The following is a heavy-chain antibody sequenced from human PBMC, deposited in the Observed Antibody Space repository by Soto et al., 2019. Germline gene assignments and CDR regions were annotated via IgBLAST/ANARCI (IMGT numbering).Heavy chain of an antibody. CDR2: ISSSGSTI. CDR3: GRRIAASINCAEYFQH. V-gene: IGHV3-11*04. D-gene: IGHD6-13*01. Sequence: GGSLRLSCAASGFTFSDYYMSWIRQAPGKGLEWVSYISSSGSTIYYADSVKGRFTISRDNAKNSLYLQMNSLRAEDTSFYDCGRRIAASINCAEYFQHWGKGTLVTVSS. J-gene: IGHJ1*01. CDR1: GFTFSDYY.